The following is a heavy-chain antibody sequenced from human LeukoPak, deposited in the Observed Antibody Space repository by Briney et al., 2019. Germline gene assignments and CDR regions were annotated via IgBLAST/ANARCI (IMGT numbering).Heavy chain of an antibody. CDR1: GGSFSGYY. J-gene: IGHJ4*02. CDR2: INHSGST. CDR3: ARRGGAMVGAAAGMDY. V-gene: IGHV4-34*01. Sequence: SETLSLTCAVYGGSFSGYYWSWIRQPPGKGLEWIGEINHSGSTNYNPSLKSRVTISVDTSKNQFSLKLSSVTAADTAVYYCARRGGAMVGAAAGMDYWGQGTLVAVSS. D-gene: IGHD6-13*01.